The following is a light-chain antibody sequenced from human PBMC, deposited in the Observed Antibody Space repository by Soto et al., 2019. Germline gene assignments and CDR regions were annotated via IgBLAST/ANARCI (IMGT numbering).Light chain of an antibody. V-gene: IGKV3-11*01. J-gene: IGKJ4*01. CDR3: QKRSNWPLP. CDR1: QSVSSY. Sequence: EIVLTQSPATLSLSPGERAALSCRASQSVSSYLAWYQQKPGQAPRLLIYDASNRATGIPVRFSGSGFWTDFTLTISSLEPEDFAVYYCQKRSNWPLPFGGGTKVEFK. CDR2: DAS.